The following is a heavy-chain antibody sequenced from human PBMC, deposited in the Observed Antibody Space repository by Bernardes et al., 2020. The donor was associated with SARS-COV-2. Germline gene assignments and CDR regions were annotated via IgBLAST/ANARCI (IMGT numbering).Heavy chain of an antibody. Sequence: SETLSLTCTVSGGSISSYYWSWIRQPPGKGLEWIGYIYYSGSTNYNPSLKSRVTISVDTSKNQFSLKLSSVTAADTAVYYCARLDLYDFWSGHISPTGVDVWGQGTTVTVSS. CDR1: GGSISSYY. V-gene: IGHV4-59*01. CDR3: ARLDLYDFWSGHISPTGVDV. J-gene: IGHJ6*02. D-gene: IGHD3-3*01. CDR2: IYYSGST.